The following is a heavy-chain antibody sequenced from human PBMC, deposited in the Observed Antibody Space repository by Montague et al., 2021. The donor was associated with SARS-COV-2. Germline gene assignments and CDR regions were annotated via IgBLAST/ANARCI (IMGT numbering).Heavy chain of an antibody. CDR3: ARLEAGDCSGGSCYSSWFDH. V-gene: IGHV4-59*08. D-gene: IGHD2-15*01. J-gene: IGHJ5*02. CDR1: GGSISSYY. Sequence: SETLSLTCTVSGGSISSYYWSWIRQPPGKGLVLIGYIFYSGSTNYNPSLKSRVTISVDTSKNQFSLKLSSVTAADTAVYYCARLEAGDCSGGSCYSSWFDHWGQGTLVTVSS. CDR2: IFYSGST.